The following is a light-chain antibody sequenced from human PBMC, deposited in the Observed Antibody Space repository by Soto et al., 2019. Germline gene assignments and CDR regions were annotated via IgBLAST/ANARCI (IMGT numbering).Light chain of an antibody. CDR2: DTS. J-gene: IGKJ3*01. V-gene: IGKV3-20*01. CDR1: QSVSSSY. Sequence: TQSPGTLSLSPGERATLSCRASQSVSSSYLAWYQQKPGQAPRLLIYDTSSRATGIPDRFSGRGSGTDFTLTISRLEPEDFAVYYCQQYGNSPFTFGPGTKVEIK. CDR3: QQYGNSPFT.